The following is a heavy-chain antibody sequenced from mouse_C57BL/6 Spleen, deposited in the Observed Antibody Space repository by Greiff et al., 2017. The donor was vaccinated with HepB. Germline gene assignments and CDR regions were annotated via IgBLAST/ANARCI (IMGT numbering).Heavy chain of an antibody. Sequence: VQLQQSGAELMKPGASVKLSCKATGDTFTGYWIEWVKQRPGHGLEWIGEILPGSGSTNYNEKFKGKATFTADTSSNTAYMQLSSLTTEDPAIYSCARGAYYVRVYFDNRGHGTTLTVSS. CDR2: ILPGSGST. V-gene: IGHV1-9*01. D-gene: IGHD1-1*01. CDR3: ARGAYYVRVYFDN. J-gene: IGHJ2*01. CDR1: GDTFTGYW.